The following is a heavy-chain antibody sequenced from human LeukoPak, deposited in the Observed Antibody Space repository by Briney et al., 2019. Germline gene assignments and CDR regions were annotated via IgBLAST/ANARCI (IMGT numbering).Heavy chain of an antibody. J-gene: IGHJ4*02. CDR1: GFSFSAYI. D-gene: IGHD6-19*01. CDR2: IRSDGSST. CDR3: TRRYGGHSGWAGYHDS. Sequence: QPGGSLRLSCVASGFSFSAYIMHWVRQAPGKGLEYASAIRSDGSSTFYPNSVKGRFTISRDNSKSTLYLQMGSLRAEDTAVYYCTRRYGGHSGWAGYHDSWGQGTLVTVSS. V-gene: IGHV3-64*01.